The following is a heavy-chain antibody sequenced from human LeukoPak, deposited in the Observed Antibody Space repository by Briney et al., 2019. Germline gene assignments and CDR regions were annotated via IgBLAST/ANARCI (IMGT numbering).Heavy chain of an antibody. CDR2: SGST. J-gene: IGHJ2*01. Sequence: SGSTNYHPSLKSRVTISVDKSKNQFSLKLSSVTAVDTAVYYCATWDPITMVRGNWYFDLWGRGTLVTVSS. D-gene: IGHD3-10*01. CDR3: ATWDPITMVRGNWYFDL. V-gene: IGHV4-4*02.